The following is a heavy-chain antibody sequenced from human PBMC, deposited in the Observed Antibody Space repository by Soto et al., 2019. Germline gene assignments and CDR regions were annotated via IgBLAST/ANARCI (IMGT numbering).Heavy chain of an antibody. V-gene: IGHV3-11*01. J-gene: IGHJ4*02. CDR1: GFTFIDYY. Sequence: GGSLRLSCAASGFTFIDYYMSWSRQAPGKGLEWVSYISSSGSTIYYADSVKGRFTISRDNAKNSLYLQMNSLRAEDTAVYYCARTLVPAPHIGYFDYWGQGTLVTVSS. CDR2: ISSSGSTI. D-gene: IGHD6-6*01. CDR3: ARTLVPAPHIGYFDY.